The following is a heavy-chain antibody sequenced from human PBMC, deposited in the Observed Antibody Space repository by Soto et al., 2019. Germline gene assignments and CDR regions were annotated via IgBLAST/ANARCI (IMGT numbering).Heavy chain of an antibody. D-gene: IGHD6-6*01. CDR3: ARDRIRYSSSYNWFDP. CDR1: GGSISSYY. V-gene: IGHV4-4*07. Sequence: PSATLSVTCTVSGGSISSYYWSWIRQPAGKGLEWIGRIYTSGSTNYNPSLKSRVTMSVDTSKNQFSLKLSSVTAADTAVYYCARDRIRYSSSYNWFDPWGQGTLVTVSS. J-gene: IGHJ5*02. CDR2: IYTSGST.